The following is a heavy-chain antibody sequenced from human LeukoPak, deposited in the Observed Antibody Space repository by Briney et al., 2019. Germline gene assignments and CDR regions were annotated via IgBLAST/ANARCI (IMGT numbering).Heavy chain of an antibody. J-gene: IGHJ4*02. D-gene: IGHD2-15*01. CDR1: GFTFRNYG. CDR3: ARDTSGYYDY. Sequence: GGSLRLSCEASGFTFRNYGMHWVRQAPGKGLDWVGVIWFDGSNRYYADSVRGRFTISRDNSKNTLYLQVNSVRAEDTAVYYCARDTSGYYDYWGQGALVTVSS. CDR2: IWFDGSNR. V-gene: IGHV3-33*01.